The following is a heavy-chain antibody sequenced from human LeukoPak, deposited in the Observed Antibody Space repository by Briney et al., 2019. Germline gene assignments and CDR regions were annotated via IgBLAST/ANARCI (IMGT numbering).Heavy chain of an antibody. V-gene: IGHV3-30*04. CDR3: AKDRYSYAFEYSDS. Sequence: GGSLRLSCAASGFTFSSYAMHWVRQAPGKGLDWVAVISNDGSKKYYADSVKGRFTISRDNSKNTLSLQVSSLRTEDTAVYYCAKDRYSYAFEYSDSWGQGTLVTISS. CDR2: ISNDGSKK. CDR1: GFTFSSYA. J-gene: IGHJ4*02. D-gene: IGHD5-18*01.